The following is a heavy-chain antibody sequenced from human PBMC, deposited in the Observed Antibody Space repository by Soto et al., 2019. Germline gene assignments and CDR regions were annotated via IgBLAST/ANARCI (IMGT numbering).Heavy chain of an antibody. J-gene: IGHJ4*02. V-gene: IGHV1-18*01. CDR2: ISAYNGNT. D-gene: IGHD6-19*01. CDR1: GYTFTSYG. CDR3: ARDTTYSSGWPFNY. Sequence: ASVKVSCKASGYTFTSYGISWVRHAPGQGLEWMGWISAYNGNTNYAQKLQGRVTMTTDTSTSTAYMELRSLRSDDTAVYYCARDTTYSSGWPFNYWGQGTLVTVSS.